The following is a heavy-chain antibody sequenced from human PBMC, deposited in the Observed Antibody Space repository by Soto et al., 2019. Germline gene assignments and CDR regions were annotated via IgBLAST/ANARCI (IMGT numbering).Heavy chain of an antibody. CDR3: ARRYTVTTSGWLDP. D-gene: IGHD4-17*01. CDR1: GYTFTGYY. Sequence: ASVKVSCKASGYTFTGYYMHWVRQAPGQGLEWMGWINPNSGGTNYAQKFQGRVTMTRATSINTAYMEMSRLRSDDTAVYYCARRYTVTTSGWLDPWGQGTLVTVSS. CDR2: INPNSGGT. J-gene: IGHJ5*02. V-gene: IGHV1-2*02.